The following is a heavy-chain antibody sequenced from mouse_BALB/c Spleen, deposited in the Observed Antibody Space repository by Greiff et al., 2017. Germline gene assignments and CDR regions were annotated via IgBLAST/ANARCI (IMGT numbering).Heavy chain of an antibody. CDR2: IWGGGST. V-gene: IGHV2-6-4*01. J-gene: IGHJ4*01. D-gene: IGHD2-4*01. CDR1: GFSLSRYS. Sequence: VKLMESGPGLVAPSQSLSITCTVSGFSLSRYSVHWVRQPPGKGLEWLGMIWGGGSTDYNSALKSRLSISKDNSKSQVFLKMNSLQTDDTAMYECARSYDYDEGYAMDYWGQGTSVTVSS. CDR3: ARSYDYDEGYAMDY.